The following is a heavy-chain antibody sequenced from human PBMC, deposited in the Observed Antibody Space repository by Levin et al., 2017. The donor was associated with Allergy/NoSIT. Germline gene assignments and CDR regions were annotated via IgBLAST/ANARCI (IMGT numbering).Heavy chain of an antibody. J-gene: IGHJ5*02. CDR1: GFNLRSYS. CDR3: ARGSINKVA. Sequence: PGGSLRLSCVASGFNLRSYSMTWVRQAPGKGLEWLSEISGSGDSTYYAESLKGRFTISRDNSKNTLYLQMDNLRADDTAVYYCARGSINKVAWGRGTLVTVSS. V-gene: IGHV3-23*01. CDR2: ISGSGDST. D-gene: IGHD1/OR15-1a*01.